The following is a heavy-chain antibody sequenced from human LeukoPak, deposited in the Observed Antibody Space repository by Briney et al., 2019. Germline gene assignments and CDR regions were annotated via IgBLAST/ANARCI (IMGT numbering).Heavy chain of an antibody. CDR2: INHSGST. CDR1: GGSFSGYY. D-gene: IGHD5-12*01. J-gene: IGHJ4*02. Sequence: SETLSLTCAVYGGSFSGYYWSWIRQPPGKGLEWIGEINHSGSTNYNPSLKSRVTISVDTSENQFSLKLSSVTAADTAVYYCARVGRRDGYNFVAALNYWGQGTLVTVSS. V-gene: IGHV4-34*01. CDR3: ARVGRRDGYNFVAALNY.